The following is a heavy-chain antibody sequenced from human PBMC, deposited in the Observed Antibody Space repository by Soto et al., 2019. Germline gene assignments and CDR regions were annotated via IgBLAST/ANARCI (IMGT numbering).Heavy chain of an antibody. J-gene: IGHJ6*03. CDR2: FFYSGST. Sequence: PSETLSLTCTVSGGSISSYYWSWIRQPPGKGLEWIGYFFYSGSTNYNPSLKIRFTISVDTSKNQFSLKLSSVTAADTAVYYCARGILVVPAAMQWGGYYYYYYMDVWGKGTTVTVSS. D-gene: IGHD2-2*01. CDR1: GGSISSYY. V-gene: IGHV4-59*01. CDR3: ARGILVVPAAMQWGGYYYYYYMDV.